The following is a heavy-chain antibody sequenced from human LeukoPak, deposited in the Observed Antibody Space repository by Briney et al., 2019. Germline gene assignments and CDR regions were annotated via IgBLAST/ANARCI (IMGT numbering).Heavy chain of an antibody. Sequence: GGSLRLSCAASVFAFSSNWMHWVRQTQGKGLVWVSRINSGGSGTSYTASVEGRFTISRDNAKNTLYLQMNSLRVEDTAVYYCATSLGPLTEYWGQGTLVTVSS. D-gene: IGHD7-27*01. CDR1: VFAFSSNW. CDR2: INSGGSGT. CDR3: ATSLGPLTEY. V-gene: IGHV3-74*01. J-gene: IGHJ4*02.